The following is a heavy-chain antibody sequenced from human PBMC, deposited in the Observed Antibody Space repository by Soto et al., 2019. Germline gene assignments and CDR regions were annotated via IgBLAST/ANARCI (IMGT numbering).Heavy chain of an antibody. CDR2: IYTSGST. D-gene: IGHD2-15*01. J-gene: IGHJ3*02. CDR1: GGSISSYY. Sequence: SETLSLTCTVSGGSISSYYWSWIRQPAGKGLEWIGRIYTSGSTNYNPSLKSRVTMSVDTSKNQFSLKLSSVTAADTAVYYCARDRCSGGSCYLNHDAFDIWGQGTIVTVS. CDR3: ARDRCSGGSCYLNHDAFDI. V-gene: IGHV4-4*07.